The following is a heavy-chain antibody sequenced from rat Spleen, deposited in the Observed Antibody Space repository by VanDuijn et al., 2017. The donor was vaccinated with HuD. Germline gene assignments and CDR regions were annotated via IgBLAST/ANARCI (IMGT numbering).Heavy chain of an antibody. V-gene: IGHV5-29*01. CDR1: GFTFSDYG. D-gene: IGHD1-4*01. CDR2: IIYDGSRT. J-gene: IGHJ1*01. Sequence: EVQLVESDGGLVQPGRSLKLSCAASGFTFSDYGMAWVRQAPKKGLEWVATIIYDGSRTYYRDSVKGRFTISRDNAKSTLYLQMDSLRSEDTATYYCARQWLTGSHWFFDFWGPGTMVTVSS. CDR3: ARQWLTGSHWFFDF.